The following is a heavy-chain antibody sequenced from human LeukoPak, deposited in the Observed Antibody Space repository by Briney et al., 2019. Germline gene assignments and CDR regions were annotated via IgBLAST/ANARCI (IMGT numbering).Heavy chain of an antibody. D-gene: IGHD4-11*01. V-gene: IGHV3-48*03. CDR2: ISGGGTTI. Sequence: GGSLRLSCAASGFTFSSYEMNWVRQAPGQGLEWVSYISGGGTTIYYADSVKGRFTISRDNARNSLYLHMNSLRAEDTAVYYCATETENSNYDAFVIWGQGTMVTVSS. CDR3: ATETENSNYDAFVI. J-gene: IGHJ3*02. CDR1: GFTFSSYE.